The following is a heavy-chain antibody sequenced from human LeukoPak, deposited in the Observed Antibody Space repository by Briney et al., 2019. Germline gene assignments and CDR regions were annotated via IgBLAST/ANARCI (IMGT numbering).Heavy chain of an antibody. V-gene: IGHV3-23*01. Sequence: GSLRLSCAASGFTFNTYAMSWVRQAPGKGLEWVSLIIGSGNSIHYADSVKGRFTISRDNFKNTVFLQLSSLRPEDTAVYYCAKHGDNVWGSFRFGLDYWGQGTLVTVSS. CDR1: GFTFNTYA. D-gene: IGHD3-16*02. CDR3: AKHGDNVWGSFRFGLDY. J-gene: IGHJ4*02. CDR2: IIGSGNSI.